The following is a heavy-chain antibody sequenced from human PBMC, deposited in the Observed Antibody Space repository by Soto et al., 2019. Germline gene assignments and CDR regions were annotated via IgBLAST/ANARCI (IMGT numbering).Heavy chain of an antibody. V-gene: IGHV3-23*01. Sequence: GGSLRLSCAASGFTFSSYAMSWVRQAPGKGLEWVSAISGSGGSTYYADSVKGRFTISRDNSKNTLYLQMNSLRAEDTAVYYCAKGMYYYDSSGYYFDCMDVWGQGTTVTVSS. J-gene: IGHJ6*03. CDR3: AKGMYYYDSSGYYFDCMDV. D-gene: IGHD3-22*01. CDR2: ISGSGGST. CDR1: GFTFSSYA.